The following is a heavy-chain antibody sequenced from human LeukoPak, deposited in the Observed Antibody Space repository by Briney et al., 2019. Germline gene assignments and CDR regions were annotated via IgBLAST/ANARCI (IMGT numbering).Heavy chain of an antibody. D-gene: IGHD1-1*01. CDR1: GYSISSGYY. CDR2: IYHSGST. J-gene: IGHJ5*02. V-gene: IGHV4-38-2*02. Sequence: AETLSLTCTVSGYSISSGYYWGWIRQPPGKGLEWIASIYHSGSTYCNPSLKSRVNISVDTAKNQFSLKLNSVTAADTAVYFCARAFNWNYWFDPWGQGTLVTVSS. CDR3: ARAFNWNYWFDP.